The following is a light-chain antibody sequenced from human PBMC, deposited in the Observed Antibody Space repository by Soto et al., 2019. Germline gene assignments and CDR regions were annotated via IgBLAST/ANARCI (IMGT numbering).Light chain of an antibody. CDR1: QSVSSSY. CDR2: GAS. CDR3: QQYGSSYT. V-gene: IGKV3-20*01. Sequence: EIVLTQSPGTLSSSTGERATLSCRASQSVSSSYLAWYQQKPGQAPRLLIYGASSRATGIPDRFSGSGSGKDFTLTISRLEPEDFAVYYCQQYGSSYTFGQGTKLEIK. J-gene: IGKJ2*01.